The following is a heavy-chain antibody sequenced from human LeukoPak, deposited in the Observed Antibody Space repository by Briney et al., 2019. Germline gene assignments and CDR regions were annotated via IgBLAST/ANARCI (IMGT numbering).Heavy chain of an antibody. CDR2: IWYDGSNK. CDR1: GFTFSSYG. CDR3: ARIMITVTTSDY. V-gene: IGHV3-33*01. J-gene: IGHJ4*02. D-gene: IGHD4-17*01. Sequence: PGRSLGLSCAASGFTFSSYGMHWVRQAPGKGLEWVAVIWYDGSNKYYADSVKGRFTISRDNAKNSLYLQVNSLRAEDTAVYYSARIMITVTTSDYWGQGTLVTVSS.